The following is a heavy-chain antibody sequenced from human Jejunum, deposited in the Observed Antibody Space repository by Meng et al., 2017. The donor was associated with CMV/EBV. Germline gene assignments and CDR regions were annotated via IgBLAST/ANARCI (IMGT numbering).Heavy chain of an antibody. Sequence: RLLRQESAPGLVKPSAPRSLTCTVLGGSISGSSSYWGWIRQPPGKGLECLATVYSTGSTYYDPSLKSRVTISVDTSKNQFSLRLSSVTAADTAVYYCARVWQPNYYFDYWGQGTLVTVSS. CDR3: ARVWQPNYYFDY. CDR2: VYSTGST. J-gene: IGHJ4*02. CDR1: GGSISGSSSY. V-gene: IGHV4-39*06. D-gene: IGHD6-13*01.